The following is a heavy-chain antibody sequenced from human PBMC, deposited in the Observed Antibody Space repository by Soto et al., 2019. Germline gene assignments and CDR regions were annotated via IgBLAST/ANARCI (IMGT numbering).Heavy chain of an antibody. CDR1: GFTFSSYG. J-gene: IGHJ4*01. D-gene: IGHD4-17*01. Sequence: QVQLVESGGGVVQPGRSLRLSCAASGFTFSSYGMHWVRQAPGKGLEWVAVIWYDGSNKYYADSVKGRFTISRDNSKNTLYLQMNSLRAEDTAVYYCARVQDDYGDIYFDYWGHGTLVTVST. CDR3: ARVQDDYGDIYFDY. V-gene: IGHV3-33*01. CDR2: IWYDGSNK.